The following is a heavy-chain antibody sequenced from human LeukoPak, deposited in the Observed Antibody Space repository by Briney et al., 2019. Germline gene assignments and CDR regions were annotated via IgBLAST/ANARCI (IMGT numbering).Heavy chain of an antibody. V-gene: IGHV4-34*01. CDR2: INHSGST. CDR3: ARGRDDFWSGYRYNWFDP. Sequence: PXKGXEWXXXINHSGSTNYHPSLKSRVTISVDTSKHQFPLKLSSVTAADTAVYYCARGRDDFWSGYRYNWFDPWGQGTLVTVSS. D-gene: IGHD3-3*01. J-gene: IGHJ5*02.